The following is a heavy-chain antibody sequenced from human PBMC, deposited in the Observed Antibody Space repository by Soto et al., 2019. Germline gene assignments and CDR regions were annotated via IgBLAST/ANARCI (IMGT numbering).Heavy chain of an antibody. V-gene: IGHV1-69*06. CDR2: IIPTFGTA. D-gene: IGHD6-19*01. CDR1: GGTFSSSA. Sequence: QVQLVQSGAEMGEPGSSVKVSCKASGGTFSSSAINWLRQAPGQGPEWMGGIIPTFGTANYIEKFRGRVTITADTSTSPASMEVSSLTSEDTAMYFCARSETAGHRGFDIWGQGTMVTVSS. CDR3: ARSETAGHRGFDI. J-gene: IGHJ3*02.